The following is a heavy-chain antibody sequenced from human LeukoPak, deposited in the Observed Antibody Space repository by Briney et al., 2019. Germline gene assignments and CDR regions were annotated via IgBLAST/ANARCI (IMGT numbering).Heavy chain of an antibody. V-gene: IGHV4-34*01. CDR1: GGSFSGHY. CDR2: INHSGST. J-gene: IGHJ5*02. CDR3: AREGSPGANWFDP. D-gene: IGHD3-10*01. Sequence: SETLSLTCAVYGGSFSGHYWSWIRQPPGKGPEWIGVINHSGSTNYNPSLKSRVTIAVDTSKNQFSLKLSSVTAADTAVYYCAREGSPGANWFDPWGQGTLVTVSS.